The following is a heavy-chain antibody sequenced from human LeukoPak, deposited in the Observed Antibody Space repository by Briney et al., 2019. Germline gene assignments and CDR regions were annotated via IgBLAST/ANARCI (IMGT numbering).Heavy chain of an antibody. CDR1: GGSFSGYY. Sequence: SETLSLTCAVYGGSFSGYYWSWIRQPPGKGLEWIGEINHSGSTNYNPSLKSRVTISVDTSKNQFSLKLSSVTAADTAVYYCAREYGDFDFWGQGTLVTVSS. V-gene: IGHV4-34*01. J-gene: IGHJ4*02. CDR2: INHSGST. D-gene: IGHD4-17*01. CDR3: AREYGDFDF.